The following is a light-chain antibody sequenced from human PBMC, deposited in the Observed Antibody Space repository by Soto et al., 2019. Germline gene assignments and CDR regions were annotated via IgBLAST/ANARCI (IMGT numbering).Light chain of an antibody. CDR2: AAS. V-gene: IGKV1-9*01. CDR3: QQLNSYPRYT. CDR1: QGISSY. J-gene: IGKJ2*01. Sequence: DIQLTQSPSFLSASVGDRVTITCRASQGISSYLAWSQQKPGKAPTLLLYAASTLQSAVPSRFSGSGSGTEVTLTISSLQPEDFATYYCQQLNSYPRYTFGQGTKLEIK.